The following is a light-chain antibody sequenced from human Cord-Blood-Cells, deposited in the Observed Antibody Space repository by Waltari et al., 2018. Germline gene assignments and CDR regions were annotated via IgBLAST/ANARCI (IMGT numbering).Light chain of an antibody. CDR3: SSYTSSSTLAV. CDR1: SSDVGGYNY. Sequence: QSALTQPASVSGSPGQSITISCTGTSSDVGGYNYVSWYQQHPGKAPKLMIYEVSNRPSGVSNRSAGSNAGNTSSLSISGLQAEDEADYYCSSYTSSSTLAVFGTGTKVTVL. CDR2: EVS. J-gene: IGLJ1*01. V-gene: IGLV2-14*01.